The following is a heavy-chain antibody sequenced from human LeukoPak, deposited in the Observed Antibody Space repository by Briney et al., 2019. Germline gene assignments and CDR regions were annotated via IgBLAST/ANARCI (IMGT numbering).Heavy chain of an antibody. J-gene: IGHJ4*02. CDR2: ISAYNGNT. D-gene: IGHD3-22*01. CDR3: ARALYYYDSSGYYLVLYYFDY. Sequence: GASVTVSCKASGYTFTSYGISWVRQAPGQGLEWMGWISAYNGNTNYAQKPQGRVTMTTDTSTSTAYMELRSLRSDDTAVYYCARALYYYDSSGYYLVLYYFDYWGQGTLVTVSS. V-gene: IGHV1-18*01. CDR1: GYTFTSYG.